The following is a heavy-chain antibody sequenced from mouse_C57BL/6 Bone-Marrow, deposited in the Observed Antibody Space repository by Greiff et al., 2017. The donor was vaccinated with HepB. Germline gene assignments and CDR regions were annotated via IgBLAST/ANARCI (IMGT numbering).Heavy chain of an antibody. CDR1: GYAFSSSW. D-gene: IGHD1-1*01. J-gene: IGHJ1*03. V-gene: IGHV1-82*01. CDR2: IYPGGGDT. CDR3: AREDYYRRDLYGYFDV. Sequence: VQLQQSGPELVKPGASVKISCKASGYAFSSSWMNWVKQRPGKGLEWIGRIYPGGGDTNYNGKFKGKATLTADKSSSTAYMQTSSLTSEDSAVYYCAREDYYRRDLYGYFDVWGTGTTVTVSS.